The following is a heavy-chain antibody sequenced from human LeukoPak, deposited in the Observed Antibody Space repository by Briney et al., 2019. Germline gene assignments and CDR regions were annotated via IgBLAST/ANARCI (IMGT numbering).Heavy chain of an antibody. D-gene: IGHD4-17*01. CDR1: GYTFTSYD. Sequence: GASVKVSCKASGYTFTSYDINWVRQATGQGLEWMGWMNPNSGNTGYAQKFQGRVTMTRDTSISTAYMELSRLRSDDTAVYYCAVMTTVTTYEQDYWGQGTLVTVSS. V-gene: IGHV1-8*01. J-gene: IGHJ4*02. CDR3: AVMTTVTTYEQDY. CDR2: MNPNSGNT.